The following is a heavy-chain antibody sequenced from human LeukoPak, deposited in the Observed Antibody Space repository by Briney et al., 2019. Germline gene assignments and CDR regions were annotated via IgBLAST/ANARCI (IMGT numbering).Heavy chain of an antibody. CDR1: GFTFSSYA. CDR2: ISGSGGST. Sequence: GGSLRLSCAASGFTFSSYAMSWVRQAPGKGLEWVSAISGSGGSTYYADSVKGRFTISRDNSKNTLYLQMNSLRAEDTAVYYCARDPWGDMTGFEDAFDIWGQGTMVTVSS. D-gene: IGHD2-21*01. CDR3: ARDPWGDMTGFEDAFDI. J-gene: IGHJ3*02. V-gene: IGHV3-23*01.